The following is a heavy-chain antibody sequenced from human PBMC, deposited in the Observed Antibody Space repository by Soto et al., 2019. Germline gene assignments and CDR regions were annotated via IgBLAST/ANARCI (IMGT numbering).Heavy chain of an antibody. V-gene: IGHV1-69*13. J-gene: IGHJ4*02. CDR2: IIPIFGTA. CDR1: GGTLSSYA. D-gene: IGHD4-4*01. CDR3: ARASYSKGPFDY. Sequence: SVKVSCKASGGTLSSYAISWVRQAPGQGLEWMGGIIPIFGTANYAQKFQGRVTITADESTSTAYMELSSLRSEDTAVYYCARASYSKGPFDYWGQGTLVTVSS.